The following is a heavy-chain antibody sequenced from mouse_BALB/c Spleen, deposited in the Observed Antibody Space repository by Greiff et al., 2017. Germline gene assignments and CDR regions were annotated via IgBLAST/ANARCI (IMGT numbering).Heavy chain of an antibody. CDR2: ISSGSSTI. CDR3: ARWGYDRGAYAMDY. Sequence: EVQLVESGGGLVQPGGSRKLSCAASGFTFSSFGMHWVRQAPEKGLEWVAYISSGSSTIYYADTVKGRFTISRDNPKNTLFLQMTSLRSEDTAMYYCARWGYDRGAYAMDYWGQGTSVTVSS. J-gene: IGHJ4*01. V-gene: IGHV5-17*02. CDR1: GFTFSSFG. D-gene: IGHD2-14*01.